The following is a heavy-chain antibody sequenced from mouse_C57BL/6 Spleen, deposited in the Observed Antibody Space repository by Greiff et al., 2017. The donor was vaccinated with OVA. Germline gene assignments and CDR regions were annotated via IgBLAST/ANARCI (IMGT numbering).Heavy chain of an antibody. Sequence: VQLQQSGAELVRPGTSVKMSCKASGYTFTNYWIGWAKQRPGHGLEWIGDIYPGGGYTNYNEKFKGKATLTADKSSSTAYMQVSSLTSEDSASYYWARRDLYAMDYWGQGTSVTVSS. CDR2: IYPGGGYT. CDR3: ARRDLYAMDY. V-gene: IGHV1-63*01. CDR1: GYTFTNYW. J-gene: IGHJ4*01.